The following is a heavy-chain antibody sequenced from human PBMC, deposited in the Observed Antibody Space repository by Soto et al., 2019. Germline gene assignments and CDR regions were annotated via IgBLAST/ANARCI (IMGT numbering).Heavy chain of an antibody. V-gene: IGHV3-23*01. Sequence: LRLSCAASGFTFSSYVMSWVRQAPGKGLEWVSAISGSGGSTYYADSVKGRFTISRDNSKNTLYLQMNSLRAEDTAVYYCAKATYYDILTGYFIYYFDYWGQGTLVTVSS. CDR1: GFTFSSYV. CDR3: AKATYYDILTGYFIYYFDY. J-gene: IGHJ4*02. D-gene: IGHD3-9*01. CDR2: ISGSGGST.